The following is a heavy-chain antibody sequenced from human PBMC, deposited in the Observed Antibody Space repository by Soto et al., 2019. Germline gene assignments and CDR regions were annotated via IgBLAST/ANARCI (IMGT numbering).Heavy chain of an antibody. CDR1: GYTFPSSG. CDR2: ISAYNGNT. J-gene: IGHJ6*02. D-gene: IGHD4-17*01. CDR3: ARVSGLYGDYRYYGMDV. V-gene: IGHV1-18*04. Sequence: QVQLVQSGAEVKKPGASVKVSCKASGYTFPSSGISWVRQPPGQGLKWMGWISAYNGNTNYAQKLQGRVTMTTDTSTSTAYMELRSLRSDDTAVYYCARVSGLYGDYRYYGMDVWGQGTTVTVSS.